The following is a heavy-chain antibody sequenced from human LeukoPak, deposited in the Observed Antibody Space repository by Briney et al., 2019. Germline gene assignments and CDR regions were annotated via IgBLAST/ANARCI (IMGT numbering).Heavy chain of an antibody. CDR2: INPNSGGT. D-gene: IGHD6-13*01. Sequence: ASVKVSCKASGYTFTGYYMHWVRQAPGQGLEWMGWINPNSGGTNYAQKFQGRVTMTRDTSISTAYMELSRLRSDDTAVYYCARDNGGSSYERYFDYWGQGTLVTVSS. V-gene: IGHV1-2*02. CDR3: ARDNGGSSYERYFDY. CDR1: GYTFTGYY. J-gene: IGHJ4*02.